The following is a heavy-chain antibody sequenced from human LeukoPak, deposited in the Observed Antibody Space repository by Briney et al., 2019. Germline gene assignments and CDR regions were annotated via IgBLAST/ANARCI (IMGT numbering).Heavy chain of an antibody. CDR3: AKRSRRLTIVRGVPREDV. V-gene: IGHV3-23*01. CDR1: GFAFGIYA. D-gene: IGHD3-10*01. J-gene: IGHJ6*02. CDR2: IGSTGGDT. Sequence: GGSLRLSCAASGFAFGIYAMSWVRQAPGKGLEWVSCIGSTGGDTYYSDSVKGRFTISRDNSRNTVYLQMNSLRAEDTAVYYCAKRSRRLTIVRGVPREDVWGQGTTVTVSS.